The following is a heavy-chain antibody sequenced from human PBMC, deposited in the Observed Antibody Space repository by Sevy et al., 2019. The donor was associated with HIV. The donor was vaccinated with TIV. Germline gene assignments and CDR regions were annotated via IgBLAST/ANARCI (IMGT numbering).Heavy chain of an antibody. Sequence: GGSLRLSCAASGFTFSSYNMNWVRQAPGKGLEWVSSISSSSTYIYYADSVQGRFTISRDNAKNSLFLQMNSLRAEDTAVDHCARDFGPGIAAAPDLWGRGTLVTVSS. D-gene: IGHD6-13*01. V-gene: IGHV3-21*01. J-gene: IGHJ2*01. CDR1: GFTFSSYN. CDR3: ARDFGPGIAAAPDL. CDR2: ISSSSTYI.